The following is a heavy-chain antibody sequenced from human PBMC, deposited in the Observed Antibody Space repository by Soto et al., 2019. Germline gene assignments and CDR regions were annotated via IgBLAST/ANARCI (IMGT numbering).Heavy chain of an antibody. Sequence: ASLTVSCNASCYTFTRYGSIWVRQAPGQGLEWVGWIHTYNGNTNFAQKLQGRVTLTTDTSTSTAYMELRSLRSDDTAVYYCARDSDYIIAYWGQGTLVNVSA. CDR2: IHTYNGNT. D-gene: IGHD4-17*01. CDR3: ARDSDYIIAY. J-gene: IGHJ4*02. V-gene: IGHV1-18*01. CDR1: CYTFTRYG.